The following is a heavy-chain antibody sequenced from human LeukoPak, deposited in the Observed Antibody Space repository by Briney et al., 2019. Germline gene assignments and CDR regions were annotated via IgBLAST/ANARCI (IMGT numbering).Heavy chain of an antibody. CDR1: GGSISSYY. V-gene: IGHV4-59*01. J-gene: IGHJ6*02. CDR2: IYYSGST. Sequence: SETLSLTCTVSGGSISSYYWSWIRQPPGKGLEWIGYIYYSGSTNYNPSLKSRVTISVDTSKNQFSLKLSSVTAADTAVYYCARMDSSGWDDYYYYYGMDVWGQGTTVTVSS. D-gene: IGHD6-25*01. CDR3: ARMDSSGWDDYYYYYGMDV.